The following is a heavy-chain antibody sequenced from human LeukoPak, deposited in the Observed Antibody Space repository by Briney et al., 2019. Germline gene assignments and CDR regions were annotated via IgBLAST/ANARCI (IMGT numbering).Heavy chain of an antibody. Sequence: SETLSLTCTVSGGSISSYYWSWIRQPAGKGLEWIGRIYTSESPTYNPSLKSRVTMSLDTSKNQFSLKLSSVTAADTAVYYCAKADDSSVLPDYWGQGTLVTVSS. V-gene: IGHV4-4*07. D-gene: IGHD3-22*01. CDR2: IYTSESP. J-gene: IGHJ4*02. CDR1: GGSISSYY. CDR3: AKADDSSVLPDY.